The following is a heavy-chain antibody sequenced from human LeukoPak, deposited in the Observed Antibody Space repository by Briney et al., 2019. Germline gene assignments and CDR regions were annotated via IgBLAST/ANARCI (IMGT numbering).Heavy chain of an antibody. V-gene: IGHV4-39*01. CDR1: GGSISSSSYY. D-gene: IGHD3-22*01. Sequence: SETLSLTCTVSGGSISSSSYYWGWIRQPPGKGLEWIGSIYYSGSTYYNPSLKSRVTISVDTSKNQFSLKLSSVTAADTAVYYCADDYYDSSGLPDWGQGTLVTVSS. CDR2: IYYSGST. CDR3: ADDYYDSSGLPD. J-gene: IGHJ4*02.